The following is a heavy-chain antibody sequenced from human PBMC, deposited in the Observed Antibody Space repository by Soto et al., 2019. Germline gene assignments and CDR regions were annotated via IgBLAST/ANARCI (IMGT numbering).Heavy chain of an antibody. CDR3: ARDRPARASGYPLSPPYYYYVMDV. CDR1: GGSISSGGYY. D-gene: IGHD5-12*01. Sequence: SETLSLTCTVSGGSISSGGYYWSWIRQHPGKGLEWIGYIYYSGNTYYNPSLKSRVTISVDTSKNQFSLKLSSVSAADTAVYYCARDRPARASGYPLSPPYYYYVMDVWGQGTTVTVSS. J-gene: IGHJ6*02. CDR2: IYYSGNT. V-gene: IGHV4-31*03.